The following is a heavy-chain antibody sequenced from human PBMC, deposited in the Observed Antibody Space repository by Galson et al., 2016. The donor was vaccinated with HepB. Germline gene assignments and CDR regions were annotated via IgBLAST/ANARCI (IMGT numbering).Heavy chain of an antibody. D-gene: IGHD5-18*01. CDR2: IDHDGDT. CDR1: GGSFSGYY. V-gene: IGHV4-34*01. Sequence: SETLSLTCAVYGGSFSGYYWSWIRQSPGKGLEWIGEIDHDGDTNYSPSLRSRLTISVDTSKSQFSLKLISVTAADTGVYYCARGDRYGPNFYYYYMDVWDKGTTVIVSS. J-gene: IGHJ6*03. CDR3: ARGDRYGPNFYYYYMDV.